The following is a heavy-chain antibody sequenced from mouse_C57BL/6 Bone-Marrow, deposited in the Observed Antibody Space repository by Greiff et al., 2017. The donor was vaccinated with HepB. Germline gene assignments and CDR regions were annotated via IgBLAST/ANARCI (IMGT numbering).Heavy chain of an antibody. Sequence: VQLVESGAELARPGASVKMSCKASGYTFTSYTMHWVKQRPGQGLEWIGYINPSSGYTKYNQKFKDKATLTADKSSSTAYMQLNSLTSEDSAVYYCARYGGEGFAYWGQGTLVTVSA. CDR1: GYTFTSYT. V-gene: IGHV1-4*01. CDR3: ARYGGEGFAY. D-gene: IGHD1-1*02. CDR2: INPSSGYT. J-gene: IGHJ3*01.